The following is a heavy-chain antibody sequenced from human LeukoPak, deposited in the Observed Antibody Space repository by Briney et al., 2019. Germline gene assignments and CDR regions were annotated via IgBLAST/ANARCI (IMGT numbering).Heavy chain of an antibody. J-gene: IGHJ4*02. CDR1: GFTFSRYW. V-gene: IGHV3-7*01. D-gene: IGHD4-17*01. Sequence: GGSLRLSCAASGFTFSRYWMSWVRQAPGKGLEWVANINQDVREKYYVDSVKGRFTISRDNAKNSLYLQMSSLRADDTAVYFCARHTYGDYVEDAFDIWGQGTLVTVSS. CDR2: INQDVREK. CDR3: ARHTYGDYVEDAFDI.